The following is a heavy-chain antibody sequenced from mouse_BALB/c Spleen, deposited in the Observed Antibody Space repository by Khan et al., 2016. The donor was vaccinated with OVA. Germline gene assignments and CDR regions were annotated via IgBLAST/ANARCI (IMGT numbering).Heavy chain of an antibody. CDR2: INTYTGEP. CDR1: GYTFTNYG. J-gene: IGHJ3*01. Sequence: QIQFVQSGPELKKPGETVKISCKASGYTFTNYGMNWVKQAPGKGLKWMGWINTYTGEPTYADDFKGRFAFSLETSASTAYLQINNLKNEDMATYFCARENSNQGFAYWGQGTLVTVSA. V-gene: IGHV9-1*02. D-gene: IGHD2-5*01. CDR3: ARENSNQGFAY.